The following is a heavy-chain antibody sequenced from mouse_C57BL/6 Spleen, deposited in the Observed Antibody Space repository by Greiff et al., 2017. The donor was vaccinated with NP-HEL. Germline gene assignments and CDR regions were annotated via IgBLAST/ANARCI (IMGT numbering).Heavy chain of an antibody. CDR3: ARSHYGSRADY. J-gene: IGHJ2*01. CDR2: IDPETGGT. CDR1: GYTFTDYE. Sequence: VQLQQSGAELVRPGASVTLSCKASGYTFTDYEMHWVKQTPVHGLEWIGAIDPETGGTAYNQKFKGKATLTVDTSSSTAYMQLSSLTSEDSAVYYCARSHYGSRADYWGQGTTLTVSS. V-gene: IGHV1-15*01. D-gene: IGHD1-1*01.